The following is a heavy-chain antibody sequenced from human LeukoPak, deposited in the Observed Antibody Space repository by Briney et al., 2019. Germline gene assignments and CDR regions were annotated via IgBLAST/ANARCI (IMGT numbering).Heavy chain of an antibody. CDR2: ISSSGSTI. CDR3: ARDTGYYDSSGYYYYDGRVVGY. CDR1: GFTFSDYY. J-gene: IGHJ4*02. V-gene: IGHV3-11*04. Sequence: GGSLRLSCAASGFTFSDYYMSWIRQAPGKGLEWVSYISSSGSTIYYADSVKGRFTISRDNAKNSLYLQMNSLRAEDTAVYYCARDTGYYDSSGYYYYDGRVVGYWGQGTLVTVSS. D-gene: IGHD3-22*01.